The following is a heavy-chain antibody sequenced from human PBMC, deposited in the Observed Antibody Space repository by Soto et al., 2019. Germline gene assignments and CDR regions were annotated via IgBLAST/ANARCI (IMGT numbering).Heavy chain of an antibody. J-gene: IGHJ6*02. Sequence: GESLKISCKGSGYSFTSYWIGWVRQMPGKGLEWMGIIYPGDSDTRYSPSFQGQVTISADKSISTAYLQWGSLKASETAMDYCARLGYDFWSGYPYYYYGMDVWGQGTTVTVSS. CDR2: IYPGDSDT. V-gene: IGHV5-51*01. CDR3: ARLGYDFWSGYPYYYYGMDV. CDR1: GYSFTSYW. D-gene: IGHD3-3*01.